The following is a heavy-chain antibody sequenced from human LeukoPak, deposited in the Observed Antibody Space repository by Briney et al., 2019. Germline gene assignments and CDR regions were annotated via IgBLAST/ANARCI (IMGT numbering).Heavy chain of an antibody. CDR2: IYYSGST. V-gene: IGHV4-39*07. D-gene: IGHD2/OR15-2a*01. CDR3: ARNMVGETTFDY. CDR1: GGSISSSSYY. J-gene: IGHJ4*02. Sequence: SETLSLTCTVSGGSISSSSYYWGWIRQPPGKGLEWIGSIYYSGSTYYNPSLKSRVTISVDTSKNQFSLKLSSVTAADTAVYYCARNMVGETTFDYWGQGTLVTVSS.